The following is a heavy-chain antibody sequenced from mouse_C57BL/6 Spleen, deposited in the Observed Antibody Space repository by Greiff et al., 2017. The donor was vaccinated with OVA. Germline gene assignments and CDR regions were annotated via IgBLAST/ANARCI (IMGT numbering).Heavy chain of an antibody. J-gene: IGHJ3*01. CDR3: ARNYYGLAWFAY. CDR1: GYTFTDYN. Sequence: VQLQQSGPELVKPGASVKMSCKASGYTFTDYNMHWVKQSHGKSLEWIGYINPNNGGTSYNQKFKGKATLTVNKSSSTAYMELRSLTSEDSAVYYCARNYYGLAWFAYWGQGTLVTVSA. CDR2: INPNNGGT. D-gene: IGHD1-1*01. V-gene: IGHV1-22*01.